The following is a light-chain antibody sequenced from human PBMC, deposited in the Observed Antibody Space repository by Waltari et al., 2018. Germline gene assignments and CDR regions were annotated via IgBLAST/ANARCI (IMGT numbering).Light chain of an antibody. J-gene: IGLJ3*02. Sequence: QSVLTQPSSASGTPGQRVTISCSGSSSHIGSNYVYWYQQLPGTAPKLLIHTDNQRPSGVPDRFSASKSGASASLAISGLRSDDEADYYCAAWDDSLTGRVFGGGTKLTVL. CDR2: TDN. CDR1: SSHIGSNY. CDR3: AAWDDSLTGRV. V-gene: IGLV1-47*01.